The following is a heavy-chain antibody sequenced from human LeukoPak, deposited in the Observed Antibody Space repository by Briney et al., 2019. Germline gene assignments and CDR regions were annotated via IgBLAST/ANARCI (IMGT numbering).Heavy chain of an antibody. V-gene: IGHV4-39*07. CDR3: ATSIAAAGRDLDY. D-gene: IGHD6-13*01. CDR1: GGSISSSSYY. Sequence: PSETLSLTCTVSGGSISSSSYYWGWIRQPPGKGLEWIGSIYYSGSTYYNPSLKSRVTISVDTSKNQFSLKLSSVTAADTAIYYCATSIAAAGRDLDYWGQGTLVTVSS. J-gene: IGHJ4*02. CDR2: IYYSGST.